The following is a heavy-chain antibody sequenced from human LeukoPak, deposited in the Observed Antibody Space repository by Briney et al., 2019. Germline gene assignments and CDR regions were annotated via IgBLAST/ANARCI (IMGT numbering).Heavy chain of an antibody. V-gene: IGHV4-59*11. Sequence: SETLSLTCTVSGGSMNNHYWSWIRQPPGKGLEWIAYIYYTGRSNYSPSLKSRVTISVDTSKNQSSLRLSSVTAADTAVYYCARLYCGSDCYAFDYWGQGALVTVSS. D-gene: IGHD2-21*02. CDR1: GGSMNNHY. J-gene: IGHJ4*02. CDR3: ARLYCGSDCYAFDY. CDR2: IYYTGRS.